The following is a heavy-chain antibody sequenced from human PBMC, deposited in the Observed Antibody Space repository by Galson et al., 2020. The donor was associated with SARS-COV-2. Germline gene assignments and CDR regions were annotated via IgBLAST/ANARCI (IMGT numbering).Heavy chain of an antibody. J-gene: IGHJ4*02. D-gene: IGHD3-22*01. CDR3: VRRCYDGRGYYYIDF. V-gene: IGHV4-39*01. CDR2: IRYSGSA. Sequence: SQTLSLTCTVSGGSISSNNYYWGWARQPPGKGLEWIGSIRYSGSAYYSPSLKSRVTISVDTSKVPFSLKLSSVTAADTAVYFCVRRCYDGRGYYYIDFWGQGTRVTVSS. CDR1: GGSISSNNYY.